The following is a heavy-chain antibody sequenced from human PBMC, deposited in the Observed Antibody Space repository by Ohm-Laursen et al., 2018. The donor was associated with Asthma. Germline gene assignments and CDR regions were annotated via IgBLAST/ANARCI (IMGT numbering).Heavy chain of an antibody. CDR1: GGSISSSSYY. CDR2: IYYSGST. Sequence: SDTLSLTCPVSGGSISSSSYYWGWIRQPPGKGLEWIGSIYYSGSTYYNPSLKSRVTISVDTSKNQFSLKLSSVTAADTAVYYCAKGSLMYSSGWYVADYFDYWGQGTLVTVSS. CDR3: AKGSLMYSSGWYVADYFDY. V-gene: IGHV4-39*01. J-gene: IGHJ4*02. D-gene: IGHD6-19*01.